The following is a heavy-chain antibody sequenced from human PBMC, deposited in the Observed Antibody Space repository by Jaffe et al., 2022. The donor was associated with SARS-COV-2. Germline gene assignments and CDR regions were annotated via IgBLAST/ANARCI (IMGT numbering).Heavy chain of an antibody. CDR2: IYNSGNT. D-gene: IGHD3-16*01. CDR1: NYSISSGYY. Sequence: QVQLQESGPGLVKPSETLSLTCTVSNYSISSGYYWGWIRQPPGKGLEWIGYIYNSGNTYYNQSLKSRVTMSVDTSKNQFSLNLRSVAAADTAVYYCARFGAGSGTYFDIWGQGILVTVSS. J-gene: IGHJ4*02. CDR3: ARFGAGSGTYFDI. V-gene: IGHV4-38-2*02.